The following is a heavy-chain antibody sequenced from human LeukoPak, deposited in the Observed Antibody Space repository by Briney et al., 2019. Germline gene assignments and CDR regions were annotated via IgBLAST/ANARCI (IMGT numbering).Heavy chain of an antibody. J-gene: IGHJ4*02. Sequence: ASVKVSCKASGYTFTSYYMHWVRQAPGQGLEWMGIINPSGGSTGYAQKFQGRVTMTRDTSTSTVYMELSSLRSEDTAVYYCARVASPIAAAGTWDYWGQGTLVTVSS. D-gene: IGHD6-13*01. V-gene: IGHV1-46*01. CDR2: INPSGGST. CDR3: ARVASPIAAAGTWDY. CDR1: GYTFTSYY.